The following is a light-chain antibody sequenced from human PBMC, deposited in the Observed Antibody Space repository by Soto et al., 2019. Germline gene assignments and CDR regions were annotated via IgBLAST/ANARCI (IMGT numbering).Light chain of an antibody. J-gene: IGKJ5*01. CDR3: QQLNSYPIT. Sequence: DIQLTHSPSVLSSSFVDRVTITCRASQDISSALAWYQQKPGKAPKFLIHAASTLPSGVPSRFSGSGSGTEFTLTINSLQPEDFAPYYCQQLNSYPITFGQGTRLEIK. V-gene: IGKV1-9*01. CDR2: AAS. CDR1: QDISSA.